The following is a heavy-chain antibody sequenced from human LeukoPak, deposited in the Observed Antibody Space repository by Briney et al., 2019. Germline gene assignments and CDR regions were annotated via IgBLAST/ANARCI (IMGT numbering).Heavy chain of an antibody. CDR3: AKDQRYGSGSYYKPPYYFDY. D-gene: IGHD3-10*01. Sequence: GGSLRLSCAASGFTFSSYSMNWVRQAPGKGLEWVSAISGSGGSTYYADSVKGRFTISRDNSKNTLYLQMNRLRAEDTAVYYCAKDQRYGSGSYYKPPYYFDYWGQGTLVTVSS. J-gene: IGHJ4*02. CDR2: ISGSGGST. CDR1: GFTFSSYS. V-gene: IGHV3-23*01.